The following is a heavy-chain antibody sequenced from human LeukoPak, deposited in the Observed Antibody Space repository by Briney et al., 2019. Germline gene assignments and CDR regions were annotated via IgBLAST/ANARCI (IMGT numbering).Heavy chain of an antibody. D-gene: IGHD3-3*01. Sequence: PGGSLRLSCAASGFTFSSHSMNWVRQAPGKGLEWVSYISSSSSTIYYADSVKGRFTISRDNSKNTLYLLVNSLRVEDTAVYYCARVGTMSGAYDALDIWGQGTLVTVSS. CDR1: GFTFSSHS. J-gene: IGHJ3*02. V-gene: IGHV3-48*01. CDR2: ISSSSSTI. CDR3: ARVGTMSGAYDALDI.